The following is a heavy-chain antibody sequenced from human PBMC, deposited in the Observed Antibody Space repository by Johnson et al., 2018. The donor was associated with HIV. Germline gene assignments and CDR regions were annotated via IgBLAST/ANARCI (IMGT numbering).Heavy chain of an antibody. Sequence: QVQLVESGGGVVQPGRSLRLSCAASGFTFSSYGMHWVRQAPGKGLEWVAVISYHVNNKDYADSVKGRFTISRDNSKNTLYLQMNSLRVEDTAVYYCARPIARGASNIWGQGTMVTVSS. CDR2: ISYHVNNK. CDR1: GFTFSSYG. V-gene: IGHV3-30*03. CDR3: ARPIARGASNI. J-gene: IGHJ3*02. D-gene: IGHD1-26*01.